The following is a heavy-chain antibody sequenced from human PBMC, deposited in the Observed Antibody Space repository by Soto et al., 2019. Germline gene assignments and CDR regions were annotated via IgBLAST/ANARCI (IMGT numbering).Heavy chain of an antibody. CDR1: GFTFNIVA. CDR3: TKDRQPLAFGYGLDV. Sequence: GGSLRLSCAASGFTFNIVAMHWFRQAPFKGLGWVATTSYDGTYTFYAGSVEGRFTISRDDSNDTLFLLLSGLRPEDTAVYYCTKDRQPLAFGYGLDVWGQGTTVTVS. CDR2: TSYDGTYT. V-gene: IGHV3-30*18. D-gene: IGHD2-21*01. J-gene: IGHJ6*02.